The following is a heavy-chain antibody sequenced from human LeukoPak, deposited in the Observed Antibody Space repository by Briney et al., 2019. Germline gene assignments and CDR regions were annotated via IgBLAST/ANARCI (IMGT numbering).Heavy chain of an antibody. Sequence: GGSLRLSCAASGFTFSSYSMNWVRQAPGKGLEWVSSIGSSSSYIYYADSVKGRFTISRDNAKNSLYLQMSSLRSEDMAVYYCARGIDGYYDYWGQGTLVTVSS. CDR1: GFTFSSYS. J-gene: IGHJ4*02. CDR3: ARGIDGYYDY. V-gene: IGHV3-21*01. CDR2: IGSSSSYI. D-gene: IGHD3-22*01.